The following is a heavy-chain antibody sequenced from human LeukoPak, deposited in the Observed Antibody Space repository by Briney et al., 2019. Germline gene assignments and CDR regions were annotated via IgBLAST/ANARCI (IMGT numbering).Heavy chain of an antibody. CDR1: GGSFSGYY. CDR3: ARETIFGVVILDY. V-gene: IGHV4-34*01. CDR2: INHSGST. Sequence: SETLSLTCAVYGGSFSGYYWSWIRQPPGKGLEWIGEINHSGSTNYNPSLKSRVTISVDTSKNQFSLKLSSVTAADTAVYYCARETIFGVVILDYWGQGILVTVSS. J-gene: IGHJ4*02. D-gene: IGHD3-3*01.